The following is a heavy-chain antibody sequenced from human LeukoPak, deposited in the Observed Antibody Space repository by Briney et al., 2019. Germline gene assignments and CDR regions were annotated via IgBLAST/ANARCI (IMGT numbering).Heavy chain of an antibody. D-gene: IGHD1-26*01. CDR3: TRGSSGSYTFDY. CDR1: GGSISSNGYY. J-gene: IGHJ4*02. CDR2: FYYTGST. Sequence: PSETLSLTCTVSGGSISSNGYYWGWIRQPPGKGLEWTGSFYYTGSTFYSPSLKSRVTISVDTSKNQFSLKLSSVTAADTAVYYCTRGSSGSYTFDYWGPGILVTVSS. V-gene: IGHV4-39*01.